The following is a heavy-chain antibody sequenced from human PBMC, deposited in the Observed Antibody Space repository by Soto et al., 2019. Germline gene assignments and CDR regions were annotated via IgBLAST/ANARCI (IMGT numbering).Heavy chain of an antibody. V-gene: IGHV3-48*02. CDR2: ISSSSSTI. CDR1: GFTFSSYS. CDR3: ARYFDWFRGLYYYGMDV. J-gene: IGHJ6*02. D-gene: IGHD3-9*01. Sequence: PTGSLGLSCASSGFTFSSYSMNWVRQAPGKGLEWVSYISSSSSTIYYADSVKGRFTISRDNAKNSLYLQMNSLRDEDTAVYYCARYFDWFRGLYYYGMDVWGQGTTVTVSS.